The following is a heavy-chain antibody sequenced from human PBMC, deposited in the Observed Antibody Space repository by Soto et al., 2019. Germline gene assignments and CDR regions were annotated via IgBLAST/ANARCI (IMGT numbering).Heavy chain of an antibody. CDR1: GFTFSDYQ. D-gene: IGHD2-2*01. J-gene: IGHJ6*03. CDR2: IGSSGVFL. CDR3: EKDLCQLLSHHCYCYYLDV. V-gene: IGHV3-11*01. Sequence: QVHLVESGGGLVKPGGSLRLSCAASGFTFSDYQMSWIRQAPGKGLEWVSYIGSSGVFLYYEDSVKGRFTISRDNANNSMYLQMNILRAEYSAVYYCEKDLCQLLSHHCYCYYLDVWGKGTMVSVSS.